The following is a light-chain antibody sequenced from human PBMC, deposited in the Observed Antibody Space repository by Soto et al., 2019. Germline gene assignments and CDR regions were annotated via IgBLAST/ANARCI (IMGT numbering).Light chain of an antibody. CDR3: QQRSNWPPT. CDR1: QSVSSY. V-gene: IGKV3-11*01. CDR2: DAS. J-gene: IGKJ2*01. Sequence: EIVLTQSPATLYLSRGERATLSCRASQSVSSYLAWYQQKPGQAPRLLIYDASNRATGIPARFSGSGSGTDFTLTISSLEPEDFALYYCQQRSNWPPTFGQGTKLEIK.